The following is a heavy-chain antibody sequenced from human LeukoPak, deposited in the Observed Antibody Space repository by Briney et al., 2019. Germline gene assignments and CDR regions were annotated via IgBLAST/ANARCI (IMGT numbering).Heavy chain of an antibody. CDR1: GFTFSSYA. J-gene: IGHJ4*02. CDR3: AKDREFNYYDSSGHDY. V-gene: IGHV3-23*01. CDR2: ISGSGGST. Sequence: PGGSLRLSCAASGFTFSSYAMSWVRQAPGKGLEWVSAISGSGGSTYYADSVKGRFTISRDNSKNTLYLQMNSLRAEDTAVYYCAKDREFNYYDSSGHDYWGQGTLVTVSS. D-gene: IGHD3-22*01.